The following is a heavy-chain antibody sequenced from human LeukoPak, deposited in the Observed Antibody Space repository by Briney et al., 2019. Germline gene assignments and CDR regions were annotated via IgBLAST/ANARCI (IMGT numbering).Heavy chain of an antibody. CDR3: AKDSGYGDFTTYFDY. CDR1: GFTFSTYS. CDR2: ITGSSSFI. J-gene: IGHJ4*02. V-gene: IGHV3-21*01. D-gene: IGHD4-17*01. Sequence: GGSLRLSCAASGFTFSTYSMNWVRQAPGKGLEWVSSITGSSSFIYYADSVKGRFTISRDNVRNSLHLQMNSLRAEDTAVYYCAKDSGYGDFTTYFDYWGQGTLVSVSS.